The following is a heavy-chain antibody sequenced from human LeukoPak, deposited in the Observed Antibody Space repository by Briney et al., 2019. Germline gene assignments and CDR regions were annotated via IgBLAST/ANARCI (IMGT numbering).Heavy chain of an antibody. CDR2: IYYSGSS. J-gene: IGHJ4*02. CDR1: GGSISRYY. V-gene: IGHV4-59*01. Sequence: SETLSLTCTVSGGSISRYYWSWIRQPPGKRLVWIGYIYYSGSSNYNPSLKSRVTISVDTSKNQFSLKVNSVTAADTAVYYCARRSDSGYDFDYWGQGTLVTVSS. D-gene: IGHD5-12*01. CDR3: ARRSDSGYDFDY.